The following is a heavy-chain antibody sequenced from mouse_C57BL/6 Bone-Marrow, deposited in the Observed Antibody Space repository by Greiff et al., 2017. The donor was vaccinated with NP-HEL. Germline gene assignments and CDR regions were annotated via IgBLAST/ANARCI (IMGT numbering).Heavy chain of an antibody. CDR1: GYTFTDYY. J-gene: IGHJ4*01. Sequence: EVQLQQSGPELVKPGASVKISCKASGYTFTDYYMNWVKQSHGKSLEWIGDINPNNGGTSYNQKFKGKATLTVDKSSSTAYMELRSLTSEDSAVYYCARLLRYLRDYAMDYWGQGTSVTVSS. D-gene: IGHD1-1*01. V-gene: IGHV1-26*01. CDR2: INPNNGGT. CDR3: ARLLRYLRDYAMDY.